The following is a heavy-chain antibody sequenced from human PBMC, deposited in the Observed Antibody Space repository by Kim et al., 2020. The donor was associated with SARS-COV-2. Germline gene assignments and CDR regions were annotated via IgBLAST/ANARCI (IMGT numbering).Heavy chain of an antibody. Sequence: GGSLRLSCGASGFTFGTYAMTWLRRAPGKGLEWVSTIGGNGVKTYYADSVKGLFTISRDNSKNTLYLQMDSLRAGDTALYYCAKESGRTKHAFDVWGQGTMVTVSS. CDR3: AKESGRTKHAFDV. CDR1: GFTFGTYA. CDR2: IGGNGVKT. V-gene: IGHV3-23*01. J-gene: IGHJ3*01.